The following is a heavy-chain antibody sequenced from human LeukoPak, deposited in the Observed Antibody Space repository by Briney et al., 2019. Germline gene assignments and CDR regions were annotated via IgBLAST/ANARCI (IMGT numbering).Heavy chain of an antibody. V-gene: IGHV5-51*01. CDR2: IYPGDSDT. Sequence: GESLKISCKGSGYSFTSFWIGWVRQMPGKGLEWMGIIYPGDSDTRYSPSFQGQVTISADKSISTAYLQWSSLKASDTAMYYCARPEEHGDYVHDAFDIWGQGTMVTVSS. CDR1: GYSFTSFW. D-gene: IGHD4-17*01. J-gene: IGHJ3*02. CDR3: ARPEEHGDYVHDAFDI.